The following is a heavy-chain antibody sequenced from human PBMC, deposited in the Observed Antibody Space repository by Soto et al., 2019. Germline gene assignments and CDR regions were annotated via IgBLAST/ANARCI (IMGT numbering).Heavy chain of an antibody. D-gene: IGHD5-18*01. J-gene: IGHJ6*02. CDR2: IWWDGSYK. Sequence: LRLSCAASGFTFSSSGMHWVRQAPGKGLEWVAVIWWDGSYKYYEDSVKGRFTISKDNSQNTLYLQMNSLRVADTAVYYCASSGRVEVTARANFFYYGLDVWGQGTAVTVSS. V-gene: IGHV3-33*01. CDR3: ASSGRVEVTARANFFYYGLDV. CDR1: GFTFSSSG.